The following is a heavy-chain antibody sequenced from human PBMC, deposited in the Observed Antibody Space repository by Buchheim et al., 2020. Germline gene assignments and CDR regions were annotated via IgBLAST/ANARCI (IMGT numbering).Heavy chain of an antibody. D-gene: IGHD3-10*01. J-gene: IGHJ4*01. CDR2: IKQDGSEK. CDR3: TSDYLGVLDN. Sequence: EVQLVESGGGLVQPGGSLRLSCVASGFTFSTYWMSWVRQAPGKGLEWVANIKQDGSEKYYVDSVKGRFTISRDNAKDSLYLQMNSLGIGVTAVYYCTSDYLGVLDNWGQGTL. V-gene: IGHV3-7*03. CDR1: GFTFSTYW.